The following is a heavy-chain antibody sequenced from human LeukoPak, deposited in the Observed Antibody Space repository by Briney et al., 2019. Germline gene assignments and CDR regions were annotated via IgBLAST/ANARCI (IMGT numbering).Heavy chain of an antibody. CDR3: AKLLGDVTTLDS. J-gene: IGHJ4*02. CDR1: GFTFSRSW. CDR2: INQEGSVK. Sequence: GGSLRLSCAASGFTFSRSWLTWVRQAPGKGLEWVASINQEGSVKHYLDSVKGRITISRDNSNNLLLLQMNSLRAEDTAVYFCAKLLGDVTTLDSWGQGTLVTVSS. V-gene: IGHV3-7*01. D-gene: IGHD3-16*01.